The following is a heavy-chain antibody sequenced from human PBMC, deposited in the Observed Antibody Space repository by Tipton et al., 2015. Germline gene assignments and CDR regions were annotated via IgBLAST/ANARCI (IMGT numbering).Heavy chain of an antibody. V-gene: IGHV4-31*11. CDR1: GDSLTSGGYS. CDR2: IYYSGAT. CDR3: ARGKEELLFPSGWLDP. Sequence: TLSLTCAVSGDSLTSGGYSWNWIRHHPGKGLEWIGYIYYSGATKYNPSFKSRVTISLDTSMNHFSLRLRSVTAADTAVYFCARGKEELLFPSGWLDPWGQGTQVTVSS. J-gene: IGHJ5*02. D-gene: IGHD2-2*01.